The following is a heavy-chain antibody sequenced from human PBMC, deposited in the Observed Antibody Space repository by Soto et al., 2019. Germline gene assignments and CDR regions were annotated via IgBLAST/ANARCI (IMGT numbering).Heavy chain of an antibody. V-gene: IGHV3-30-3*01. CDR3: ARTTVVSGTPDFDY. CDR1: GFTFSNFP. D-gene: IGHD4-4*01. J-gene: IGHJ4*02. Sequence: QVQLVESGGGVVQPGRSLRLSCAASGFTFSNFPMHWVRQAPGKGLEWVAVISYGGINNYYADSVKGRFTISSDDSKNTVHLQMNGLRPEDTAVYFWARTTVVSGTPDFDYWGQGTLVTVSS. CDR2: ISYGGINN.